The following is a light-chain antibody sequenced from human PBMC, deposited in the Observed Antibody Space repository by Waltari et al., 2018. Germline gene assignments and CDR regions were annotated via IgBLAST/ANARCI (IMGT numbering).Light chain of an antibody. CDR3: QQYYNLPLT. V-gene: IGKV4-1*01. Sequence: DFVMTQSPDSLAVSLGDRATINCKSSQSVLFDSNNKNYLAWYQQKPGQPPKALVYVASTRESGVPDRFSGSGSGTEFTLTISSLQAEDVAIYYCQQYYNLPLTFGGGTKVEIK. J-gene: IGKJ4*01. CDR1: QSVLFDSNNKNY. CDR2: VAS.